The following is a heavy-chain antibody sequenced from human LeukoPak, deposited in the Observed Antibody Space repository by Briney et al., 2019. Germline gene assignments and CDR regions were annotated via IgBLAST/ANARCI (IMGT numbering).Heavy chain of an antibody. Sequence: PSETLSLTCTVSVGSISSSSYYWGWIRQPPGKGLEWFGSIYYSGSTYYNPSLKSRVTISVDTSKNQFSLKLSSVTAADTAVYYCARHGYSSSWLSQGDYQFDPWGQGTLVTVSS. CDR1: VGSISSSSYY. CDR2: IYYSGST. V-gene: IGHV4-39*01. J-gene: IGHJ5*02. D-gene: IGHD6-13*01. CDR3: ARHGYSSSWLSQGDYQFDP.